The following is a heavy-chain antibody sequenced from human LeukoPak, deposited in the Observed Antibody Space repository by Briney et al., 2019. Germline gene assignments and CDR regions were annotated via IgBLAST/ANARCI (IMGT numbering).Heavy chain of an antibody. CDR2: ISAYNGNT. V-gene: IGHV1-18*01. Sequence: ASVKVSCKASGYTFTSYGISWVRQAPGQGLEWMGWISAYNGNTNYAQKLQGRVTMTTDTSTSTAYMELRSLRSDDTAVYYCARWGGYGSGSYYYYYYMDVWGKGTTVTVSS. CDR1: GYTFTSYG. J-gene: IGHJ6*03. D-gene: IGHD3-10*01. CDR3: ARWGGYGSGSYYYYYYMDV.